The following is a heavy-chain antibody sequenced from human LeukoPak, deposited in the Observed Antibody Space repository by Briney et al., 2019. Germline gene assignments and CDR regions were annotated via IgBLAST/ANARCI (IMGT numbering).Heavy chain of an antibody. Sequence: GGSLRLSCAGSGFIFSSYWMSWVRQAPGKGLEWVAYIKQDGSEKYYVESVKGRFTISRDNSKNTLYLQMNSLRAEDTAVYYCAKDLWVVPAAYDYWGQGTLVTVSS. CDR3: AKDLWVVPAAYDY. CDR2: IKQDGSEK. D-gene: IGHD2-2*01. V-gene: IGHV3-7*01. J-gene: IGHJ4*02. CDR1: GFIFSSYW.